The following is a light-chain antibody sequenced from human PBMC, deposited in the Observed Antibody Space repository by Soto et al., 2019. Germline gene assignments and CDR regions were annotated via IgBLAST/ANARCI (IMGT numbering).Light chain of an antibody. V-gene: IGKV3-15*01. CDR3: QQYSNWPRT. CDR2: GAS. CDR1: QSISNN. Sequence: EIVMTQSPATLSVSPGERVTLSCRAGQSISNNLAWYQQKPGQAPRLLIYGASTRATGIPARFTGSGSGTEFTLTISSLQSVDVAVYYCQQYSNWPRTFGQGTKVEIK. J-gene: IGKJ1*01.